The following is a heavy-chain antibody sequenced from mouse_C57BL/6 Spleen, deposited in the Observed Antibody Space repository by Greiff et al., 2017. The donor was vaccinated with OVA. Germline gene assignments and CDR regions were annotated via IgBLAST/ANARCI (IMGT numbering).Heavy chain of an antibody. V-gene: IGHV5-4*03. Sequence: EVKLMESGGGLVQPGGSLKLSCAASGFTFSSYAMSWVRQTPEKRLEWVATISDGGSYTYYPDNVKGRFTISRANAKNNLYLQMSHLKSEDTTMYDCASLIWSGERYAMDYWDQGTSVTVSS. CDR2: ISDGGSYT. CDR1: GFTFSSYA. D-gene: IGHD1-1*02. CDR3: ASLIWSGERYAMDY. J-gene: IGHJ4*01.